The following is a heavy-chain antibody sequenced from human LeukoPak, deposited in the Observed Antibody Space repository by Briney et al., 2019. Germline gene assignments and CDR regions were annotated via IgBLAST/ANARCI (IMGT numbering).Heavy chain of an antibody. CDR1: GFTLSSNA. CDR3: ARDLLERWFGESSYYYYGMDV. CDR2: IIGSGGST. Sequence: GGSLSLSCEAPGFTLSSNAMSWVRKAPGKGLEWVSAIIGSGGSTYYADSVKGRFTIPRDNSKNTLYLQMNSLRAEDTAVYYCARDLLERWFGESSYYYYGMDVWGQGTTVTVSS. V-gene: IGHV3-23*01. D-gene: IGHD3-10*01. J-gene: IGHJ6*02.